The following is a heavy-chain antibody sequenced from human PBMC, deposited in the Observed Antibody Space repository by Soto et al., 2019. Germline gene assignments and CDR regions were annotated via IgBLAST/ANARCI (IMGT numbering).Heavy chain of an antibody. CDR2: VSGSGANT. V-gene: IGHV3-23*01. D-gene: IGHD6-19*01. CDR3: AKDYGSSRYFFDY. Sequence: GGSLRLSCAASGFTFNYYAMSWVRQAPGKGLEWVSTVSGSGANTYYADSVKGRFTISRDNSKNTLYIQMNSLRAEDTAVYYCAKDYGSSRYFFDYWGQGNLVTVSS. CDR1: GFTFNYYA. J-gene: IGHJ4*02.